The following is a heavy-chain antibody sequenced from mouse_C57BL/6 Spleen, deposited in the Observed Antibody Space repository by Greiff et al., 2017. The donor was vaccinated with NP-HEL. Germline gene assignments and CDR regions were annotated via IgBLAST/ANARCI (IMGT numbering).Heavy chain of an antibody. D-gene: IGHD1-2*01. J-gene: IGHJ3*01. Sequence: QVQLQQSGAELARPGASVKLSCKASGYTFTSYGISWVKQRTGQGLEWIGEIYPRSGNTYYNEKFKGKATLTADKSSSTAYMELRSLRSEDSAVYFCAKIWSYGLDGLTGFAYWGQGTLVTVSA. CDR3: AKIWSYGLDGLTGFAY. V-gene: IGHV1-81*01. CDR1: GYTFTSYG. CDR2: IYPRSGNT.